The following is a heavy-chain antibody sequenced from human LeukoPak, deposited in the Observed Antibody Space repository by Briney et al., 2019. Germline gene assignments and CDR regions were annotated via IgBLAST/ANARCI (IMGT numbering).Heavy chain of an antibody. J-gene: IGHJ6*03. Sequence: SETLSLTCTVSGGSISSTRYYWGWIRQPPGKGLEWIGSMYYSGSTYYSPSLKSRVTISVDTSNNQFSLKLSSVTAADTAVYFCARDQRSGYDYHYYYYMDVWGKGTTVTVSS. D-gene: IGHD5-12*01. CDR1: GGSISSTRYY. CDR3: ARDQRSGYDYHYYYYMDV. V-gene: IGHV4-39*07. CDR2: MYYSGST.